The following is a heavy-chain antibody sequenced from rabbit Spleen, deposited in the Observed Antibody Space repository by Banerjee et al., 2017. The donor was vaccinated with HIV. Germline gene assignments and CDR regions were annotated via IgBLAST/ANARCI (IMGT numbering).Heavy chain of an antibody. CDR1: GFSFSSNW. CDR3: ARDTGTSFSTYGMDL. CDR2: IDTGSSGFT. Sequence: QSLEESGGGLVKPGGTLTLTCTVSGFSFSSNWICWVRQAPGKGLELIACIDTGSSGFTYFATWAKGRFTCSKTSSTTVTLQMTSLTAADTATYFCARDTGTSFSTYGMDLWGQGTLVTVS. V-gene: IGHV1S40*01. J-gene: IGHJ6*01. D-gene: IGHD8-1*01.